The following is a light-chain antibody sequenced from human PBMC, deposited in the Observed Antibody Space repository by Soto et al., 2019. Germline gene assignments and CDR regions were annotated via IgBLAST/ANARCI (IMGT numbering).Light chain of an antibody. Sequence: EILLTQSPGTLSLSPGETATLSCRASQSVTSTYLAWYQQRPGQSPRLIIYGGSTRATGFPDRFSGGGSGTDFTLTINGLEPEDSAVYYCHCQQFDSSRIYSFGQGTKLEI. J-gene: IGKJ2*03. CDR1: QSVTSTY. CDR3: QQFDSSRIYS. V-gene: IGKV3-20*01. CDR2: GGS.